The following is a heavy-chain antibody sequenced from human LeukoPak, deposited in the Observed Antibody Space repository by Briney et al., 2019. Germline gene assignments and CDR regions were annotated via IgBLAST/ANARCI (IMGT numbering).Heavy chain of an antibody. CDR1: GFTFSSYG. D-gene: IGHD5-24*01. J-gene: IGHJ4*02. V-gene: IGHV3-33*06. Sequence: GRSLRLSCAASGFTFSSYGMHWVRQAPGKGLEWVAVIWYDGSNKYYADSVKGRFTISRDNSKNTLYLQTNSLRAEDTAVYYCAKDHRRDGYNFDRYWGQGTLVTVSS. CDR3: AKDHRRDGYNFDRY. CDR2: IWYDGSNK.